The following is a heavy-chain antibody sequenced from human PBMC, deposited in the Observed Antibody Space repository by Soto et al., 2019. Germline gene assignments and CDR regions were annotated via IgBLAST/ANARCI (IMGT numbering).Heavy chain of an antibody. CDR3: ARLGYCSSTSCYGLDY. Sequence: QVQLVQSGAEVKKPGSSVKVSCKASGGTFSSYTISWVRQAPGQGLEWMGRIIPILGIANYAQKFQGRVTITADKSTSKAYMELSSLRSEDTAVYYCARLGYCSSTSCYGLDYWGQGTLVTVSS. CDR1: GGTFSSYT. V-gene: IGHV1-69*02. CDR2: IIPILGIA. D-gene: IGHD2-2*01. J-gene: IGHJ4*02.